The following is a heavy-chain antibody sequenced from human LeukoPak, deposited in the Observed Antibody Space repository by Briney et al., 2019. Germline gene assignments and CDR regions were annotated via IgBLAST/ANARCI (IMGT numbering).Heavy chain of an antibody. D-gene: IGHD3-22*01. CDR2: IYYSGST. Sequence: SQTLSLTCTVSGGSISSGGYSWSWIRQHPGKGLEWIGYIYYSGSTYYNPSLKSRVTISVDTSKNQFSLKLSSVTAADTAVYYCARDRYYDSSGYPYYMDVWGKGTTVTVSS. J-gene: IGHJ6*03. V-gene: IGHV4-31*03. CDR3: ARDRYYDSSGYPYYMDV. CDR1: GGSISSGGYS.